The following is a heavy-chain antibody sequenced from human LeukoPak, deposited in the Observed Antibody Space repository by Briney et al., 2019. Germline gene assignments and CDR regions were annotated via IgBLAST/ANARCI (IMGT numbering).Heavy chain of an antibody. D-gene: IGHD3-9*01. CDR3: ARDRLDDILTGYPRGWFDP. J-gene: IGHJ5*02. Sequence: PSETLSLTCTVSGGSISSGSYYWSWIWQPAGKGLEWIGRIYTSGSTNYNPSLKSRVTISVDTSKNQLSLKLSSVTAADTAVYYCARDRLDDILTGYPRGWFDPWGQGTLVTVSS. V-gene: IGHV4-61*02. CDR2: IYTSGST. CDR1: GGSISSGSYY.